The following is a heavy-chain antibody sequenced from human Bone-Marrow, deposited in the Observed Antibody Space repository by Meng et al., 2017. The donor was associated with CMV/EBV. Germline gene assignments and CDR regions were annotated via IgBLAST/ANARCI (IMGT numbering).Heavy chain of an antibody. D-gene: IGHD5-24*01. CDR1: GFTFSSYS. CDR2: ISSSSSFI. Sequence: GGSLRLSCAASGFTFSSYSMNWVRQAPGKGLEWVTSISSSSSFIWYADSVKGRFTISRDNAKNSLYLQMNSLRPEDTAVYYCARRREGYNYWGQGTLVTVSS. V-gene: IGHV3-21*01. CDR3: ARRREGYNY. J-gene: IGHJ4*02.